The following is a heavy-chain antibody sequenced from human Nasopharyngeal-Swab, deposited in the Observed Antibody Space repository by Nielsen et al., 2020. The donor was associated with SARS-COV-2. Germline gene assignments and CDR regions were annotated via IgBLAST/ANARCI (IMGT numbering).Heavy chain of an antibody. CDR3: ASCRTSITIFGVVIRNGMDV. Sequence: RQAPGKGLEWLGRIYYSGSTYYNPSLESRVTISVDTSKNQFSLKLSSVTAADTAVYYCASCRTSITIFGVVIRNGMDVWGQGTTVTVSS. CDR2: IYYSGST. D-gene: IGHD3-3*01. J-gene: IGHJ6*02. V-gene: IGHV4-39*01.